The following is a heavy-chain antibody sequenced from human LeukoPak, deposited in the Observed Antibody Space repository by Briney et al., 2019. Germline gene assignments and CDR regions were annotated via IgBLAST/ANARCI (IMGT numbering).Heavy chain of an antibody. J-gene: IGHJ3*02. D-gene: IGHD3-16*01. CDR2: IYHSGST. Sequence: SETLSLTCTVSGYSISSGYYWGWIRQPPGRGLEWIGSIYHSGSTYYNPSLKSRVTISVDTSKNQFSLKLSSVTAADTAVYYCADWGSSWDAFDIWGQGTMVTVSS. CDR1: GYSISSGYY. CDR3: ADWGSSWDAFDI. V-gene: IGHV4-38-2*02.